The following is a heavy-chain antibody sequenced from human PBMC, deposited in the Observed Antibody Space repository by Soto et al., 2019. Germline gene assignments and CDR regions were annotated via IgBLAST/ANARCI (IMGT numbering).Heavy chain of an antibody. CDR3: ARDLMGYDSSGYYSTYNWFDP. CDR2: INAGNGNT. Sequence: ASVKVSCKASGYTLTTYAMHWVRQAHGQRLEWMGWINAGNGNTKYSQKFQGRVTITRDTSASTAYMELSSLRSEDTAVYYCARDLMGYDSSGYYSTYNWFDPWGQGTLVTVSS. V-gene: IGHV1-3*01. D-gene: IGHD3-22*01. J-gene: IGHJ5*02. CDR1: GYTLTTYA.